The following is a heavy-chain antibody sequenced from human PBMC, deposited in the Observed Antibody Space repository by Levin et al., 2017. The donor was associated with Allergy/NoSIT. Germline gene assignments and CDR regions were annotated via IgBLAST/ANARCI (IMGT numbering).Heavy chain of an antibody. J-gene: IGHJ3*02. D-gene: IGHD3-3*01. CDR3: ARDPQHYDVWSGYYPRAFDI. CDR2: IIPIFGTA. V-gene: IGHV1-69*06. Sequence: SVKVSCKASGGTFSSYAISWVRQAPGQGLEWMGGIIPIFGTANYAQKFQGRVTITADKSTSTAYMELSSLRSEDTAVYYCARDPQHYDVWSGYYPRAFDIWGQGTMVTVSS. CDR1: GGTFSSYA.